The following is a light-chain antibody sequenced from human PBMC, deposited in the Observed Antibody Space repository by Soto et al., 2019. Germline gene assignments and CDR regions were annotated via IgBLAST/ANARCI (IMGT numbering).Light chain of an antibody. CDR3: QSYDSSLSGYVV. CDR1: RSNIGAGYD. CDR2: GNS. V-gene: IGLV1-40*01. J-gene: IGLJ2*01. Sequence: QSVLTQPPSVSGAPGQRVHLSCTGSRSNIGAGYDVHWYQQLPGTAPKLLIYGNSNRPSGVPDRFSGSKSGTSASLAITGLQAEDEADYYCQSYDSSLSGYVVFGGGTKLTVL.